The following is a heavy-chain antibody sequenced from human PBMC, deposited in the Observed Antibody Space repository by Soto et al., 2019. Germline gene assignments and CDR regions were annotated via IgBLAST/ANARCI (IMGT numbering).Heavy chain of an antibody. Sequence: SETLSLTCTVSGGSISSGGYYWSWIRQHPGKGLEWIGYIYYSGSTYYNPSLKSRVTISIDKSKNQFSLKLSSVTAADTAVYYCARGSEYCSSTSCSYYFDYWGQGTLVTVSS. CDR3: ARGSEYCSSTSCSYYFDY. CDR1: GGSISSGGYY. J-gene: IGHJ4*02. V-gene: IGHV4-31*03. CDR2: IYYSGST. D-gene: IGHD2-2*01.